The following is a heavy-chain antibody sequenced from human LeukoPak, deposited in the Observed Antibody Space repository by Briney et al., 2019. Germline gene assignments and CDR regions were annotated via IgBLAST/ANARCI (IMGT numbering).Heavy chain of an antibody. CDR2: ISYDGSNK. D-gene: IGHD1-26*01. V-gene: IGHV3-30*01. CDR1: GFTFSSYA. Sequence: PGGSLRLSCAASGFTFSSYAMHWVRQAPGKGLEWVAVISYDGSNKYYADSVKGRFTISRDNSKNTLYLQMNSLRAEDTAVYYCARDLVGCYYMDVWGKGTTVTVSS. CDR3: ARDLVGCYYMDV. J-gene: IGHJ6*03.